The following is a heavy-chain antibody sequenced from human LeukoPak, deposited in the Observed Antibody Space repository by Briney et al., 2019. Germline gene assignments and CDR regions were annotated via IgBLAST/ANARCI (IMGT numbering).Heavy chain of an antibody. D-gene: IGHD3-10*01. Sequence: PGGSLRLSCAASGFTSSSYGMHWVRQAPGKGLEWVAVISYDGSNKYYADSVKGRFTISRDNSKNTLYLQMNSLRAEDTAVYYCAKADVRILWFGEQIGFDYWGQGTLVTVSS. J-gene: IGHJ4*02. CDR1: GFTSSSYG. V-gene: IGHV3-30*18. CDR2: ISYDGSNK. CDR3: AKADVRILWFGEQIGFDY.